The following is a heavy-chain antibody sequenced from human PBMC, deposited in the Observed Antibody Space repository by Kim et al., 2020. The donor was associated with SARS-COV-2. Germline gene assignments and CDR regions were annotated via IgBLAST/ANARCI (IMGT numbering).Heavy chain of an antibody. CDR2: IDHSGTT. J-gene: IGHJ6*02. CDR1: GGAFSGHY. D-gene: IGHD5-18*01. Sequence: ETLSLTCKVYGGAFSGHYWSWIRQRPGKGLEWVGEIDHSGTTTYHPSLESRVTVSKDTARNDFSLTLRSVTAADTAVYFCASGLWKSYSSSHYYIYGLDVWGHGTTVTVSS. CDR3: ASGLWKSYSSSHYYIYGLDV. V-gene: IGHV4-34*01.